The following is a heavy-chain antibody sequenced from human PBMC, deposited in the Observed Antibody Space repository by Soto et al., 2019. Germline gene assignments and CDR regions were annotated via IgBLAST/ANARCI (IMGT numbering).Heavy chain of an antibody. CDR3: ARARGSSSLVGGWFDP. V-gene: IGHV1-69*01. Sequence: QVQLVQSGAEVKKPGSSVSVSCKASGGTFSSYAISWVRQAPGQGLEWVGGLIPIFGTANYAQKVQGRVTITADDATSTAYMELSSLRSEDTAGYYFARARGSSSLVGGWFDPWGQGTLVTVSS. D-gene: IGHD6-13*01. CDR1: GGTFSSYA. CDR2: LIPIFGTA. J-gene: IGHJ5*02.